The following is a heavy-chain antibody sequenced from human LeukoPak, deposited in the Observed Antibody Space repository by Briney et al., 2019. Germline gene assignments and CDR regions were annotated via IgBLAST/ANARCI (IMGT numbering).Heavy chain of an antibody. D-gene: IGHD6-19*01. CDR2: FGSSTTNYV. CDR3: SRDIASGWYNYFDY. Sequence: PGGSLRLSYAASGFTFRTYSMSWVRQAPGKGLEWVSSFGSSTTNYVYYGDSVRGRFTISRDNAKNSLYLQMNSLSFEDSAVHHCSRDIASGWYNYFDYWAQGTLVTDSS. V-gene: IGHV3-21*01. CDR1: GFTFRTYS. J-gene: IGHJ4*02.